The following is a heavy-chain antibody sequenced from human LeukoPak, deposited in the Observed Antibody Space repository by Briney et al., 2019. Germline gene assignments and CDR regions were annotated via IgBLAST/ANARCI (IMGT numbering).Heavy chain of an antibody. CDR1: GFTFSSCA. J-gene: IGHJ4*02. Sequence: PGGSLRLSCAASGFTFSSCAMSWVRQAPGKGLEGGPTNSGWCGRPYYADSVKGRFTISRDNSKNTLYLQMNSLRAEDTAVYYCARHPEPGYCSSTSCHESYFDYWGQGTLVTVSS. CDR2: NSGWCGRP. CDR3: ARHPEPGYCSSTSCHESYFDY. D-gene: IGHD2-2*01. V-gene: IGHV3-23*01.